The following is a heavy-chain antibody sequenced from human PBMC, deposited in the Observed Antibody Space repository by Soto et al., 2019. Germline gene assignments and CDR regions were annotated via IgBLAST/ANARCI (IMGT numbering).Heavy chain of an antibody. J-gene: IGHJ4*02. V-gene: IGHV4-59*08. CDR2: IFLSEST. Sequence: SETLSLTCTVSGGSFSSYHWSWIRQPPGKGLEWIGYIFLSESTNYNPSLKSRVTISVDTSTNQFSLKVRSVTAADTAVYYCARHGGYSSGWAYFDYWGLGTLVTVSS. D-gene: IGHD6-19*01. CDR3: ARHGGYSSGWAYFDY. CDR1: GGSFSSYH.